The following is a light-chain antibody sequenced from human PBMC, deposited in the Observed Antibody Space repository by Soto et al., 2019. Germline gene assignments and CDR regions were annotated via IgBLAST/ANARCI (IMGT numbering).Light chain of an antibody. Sequence: DVVMTQSPLSLPVTPGEPSSISCRSGQSLLHSNGYNYLDWYLQKPGQSPQLLIYLGSYRASGVPERFSGSGSGTDFTLKISRVEAEDVAVYYCMQALQTKWTFGQGTKGDIK. CDR1: QSLLHSNGYNY. V-gene: IGKV2-28*01. CDR3: MQALQTKWT. CDR2: LGS. J-gene: IGKJ1*01.